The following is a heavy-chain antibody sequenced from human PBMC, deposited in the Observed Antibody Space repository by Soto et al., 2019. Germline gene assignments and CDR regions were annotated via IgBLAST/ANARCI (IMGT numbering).Heavy chain of an antibody. D-gene: IGHD3-3*01. CDR1: GFTFSTYA. CDR3: AKSPLGDFPYYFDF. CDR2: ISGSGGNT. Sequence: GSLRLSCAASGFTFSTYAMSWVRQAPGKGLEWVSSISGSGGNTYYADSVKGRFTISRDNSKNTLFLQMNSLAAADTAVYYCAKSPLGDFPYYFDFWGQGSLVTVSS. V-gene: IGHV3-23*01. J-gene: IGHJ4*02.